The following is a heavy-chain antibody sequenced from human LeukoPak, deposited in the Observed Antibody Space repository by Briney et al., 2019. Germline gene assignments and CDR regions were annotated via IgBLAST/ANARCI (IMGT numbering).Heavy chain of an antibody. CDR3: ARDRNQLWTTGGDY. Sequence: PGGSLRLSCAASGFTFSSYGMNWVRQAPGKGLEWVSYISSSSSTIYYADSVKGRFTISRDNAKNSLYLQMNSLRAEDTAVYYCARDRNQLWTTGGDYWGQGTLVTVSS. J-gene: IGHJ4*02. CDR2: ISSSSSTI. D-gene: IGHD5-18*01. CDR1: GFTFSSYG. V-gene: IGHV3-48*04.